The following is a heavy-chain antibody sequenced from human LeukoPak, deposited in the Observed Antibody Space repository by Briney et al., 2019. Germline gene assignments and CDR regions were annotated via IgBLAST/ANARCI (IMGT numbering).Heavy chain of an antibody. D-gene: IGHD3-10*01. CDR1: GFTFSSYS. CDR2: ISSSSSYI. Sequence: GGSLRVSCAASGFTFSSYSMNWVRQARGKGLEWVSSISSSSSYIYYADSVKGRFTISRDNAKNSLYLQMNSLRAEDTAVYYCARDRMVRGVIVYYGMDVWGQGTTVTVSS. J-gene: IGHJ6*02. CDR3: ARDRMVRGVIVYYGMDV. V-gene: IGHV3-21*01.